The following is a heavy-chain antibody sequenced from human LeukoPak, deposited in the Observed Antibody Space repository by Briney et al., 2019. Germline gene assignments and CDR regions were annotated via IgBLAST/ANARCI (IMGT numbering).Heavy chain of an antibody. CDR3: ARGGVSGTATTHFDY. V-gene: IGHV1-69*05. CDR1: GYTFTSYY. CDR2: IIPIFGTA. J-gene: IGHJ4*02. Sequence: SVKVSCKASGYTFTSYYMHWVRQAPGQGLEWMGGIIPIFGTANYAQKFQGRVTITTDESTSTAYMELSSLRSEDTAVYYCARGGVSGTATTHFDYWGQGTLVTVSS. D-gene: IGHD1-14*01.